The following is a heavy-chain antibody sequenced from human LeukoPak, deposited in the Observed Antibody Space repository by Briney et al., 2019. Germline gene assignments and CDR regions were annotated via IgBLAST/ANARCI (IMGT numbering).Heavy chain of an antibody. J-gene: IGHJ6*03. CDR2: IYYSGST. D-gene: IGHD5-12*01. V-gene: IGHV4-39*07. CDR1: GGSISSSSYY. Sequence: SETPSLTCTVSGGSISSSSYYWGWIRQPPGKGLEWIGSIYYSGSTYYNPSLKSRVTISVDTSKNQFSLKLSSVTAADTAVYYCTRDQRSGYSGYDYYYYYYMDVWGKGTTVTVSS. CDR3: TRDQRSGYSGYDYYYYYYMDV.